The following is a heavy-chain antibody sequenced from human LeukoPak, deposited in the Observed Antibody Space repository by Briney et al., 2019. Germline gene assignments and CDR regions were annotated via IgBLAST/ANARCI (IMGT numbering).Heavy chain of an antibody. CDR1: GFTFSSYS. CDR3: ARAPRRSLRFLEWLLSHDAFDI. Sequence: GGSLRLSCAASGFTFSSYSMNWVRQAPGRGLEWVSYISSSSTIYYADSVKGRFTISRDNAKNSLYLQMNSLRDEDTAVHYCARAPRRSLRFLEWLLSHDAFDIWGQGTMVTVSS. V-gene: IGHV3-48*02. D-gene: IGHD3-3*01. CDR2: ISSSSTI. J-gene: IGHJ3*02.